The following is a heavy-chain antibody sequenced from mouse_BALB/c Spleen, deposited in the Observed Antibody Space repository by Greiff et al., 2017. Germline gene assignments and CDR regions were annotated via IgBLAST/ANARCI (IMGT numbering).Heavy chain of an antibody. J-gene: IGHJ4*01. CDR1: GDSITSGY. V-gene: IGHV3-8*02. D-gene: IGHD1-2*01. CDR2: ISYSGST. Sequence: EVKLVESGPSLVKPSQTLSLTCSVTGDSITSGYWNWIRKFPGNKLEYMGYISYSGSTYYNPSLKSRISITRDTSKNQYYLQLNSVTTEDTATYYCARSIIHYYGAMDYWGQGTSVTVSS. CDR3: ARSIIHYYGAMDY.